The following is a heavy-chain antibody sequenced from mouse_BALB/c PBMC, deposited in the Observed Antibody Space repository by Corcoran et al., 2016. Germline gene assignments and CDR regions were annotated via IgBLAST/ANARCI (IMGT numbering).Heavy chain of an antibody. D-gene: IGHD4-1*01. V-gene: IGHV1-26*01. CDR1: GYTFTDYY. CDR3: ARDWDWYFDV. Sequence: EVQLQQSGPVLVKPGASVKMSCKASGYTFTDYYMTWVKQSHGKSLEWIGDISPNNGGTSYNQKFKGKATLTVDKSSSTAYMQLSSLTSEDSAIYYCARDWDWYFDVWGAGTTVTVSS. CDR2: ISPNNGGT. J-gene: IGHJ1*01.